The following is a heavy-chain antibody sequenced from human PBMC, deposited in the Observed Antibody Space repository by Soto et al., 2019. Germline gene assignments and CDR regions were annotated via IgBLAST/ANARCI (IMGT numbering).Heavy chain of an antibody. V-gene: IGHV4-59*04. Sequence: PSETLSLTCTVSGGSISSYYWSWIRQPPGKGLEWIGSIYYSGSTYNNPSLRSRVSMSIDTSKDQFSLKLKSVTAADTALYFCARQRTSVVTQAYFDVWGPGXLVTVSS. CDR1: GGSISSYY. CDR3: ARQRTSVVTQAYFDV. J-gene: IGHJ4*02. D-gene: IGHD2-21*02. CDR2: IYYSGST.